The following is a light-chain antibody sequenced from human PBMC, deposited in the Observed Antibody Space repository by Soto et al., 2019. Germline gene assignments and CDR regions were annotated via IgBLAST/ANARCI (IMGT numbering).Light chain of an antibody. Sequence: TLAPCPLITNVGDRVAITCRASDNIVHWVAWYQQKPGKAPKLLIFGASSLESGVPSRFSGSGSGTEFTLTICSFQPDDFATYYSKQYTSYPRTSAQRTKVDIK. CDR1: DNIVHW. CDR2: GAS. J-gene: IGKJ1*01. V-gene: IGKV1-5*01. CDR3: KQYTSYPRT.